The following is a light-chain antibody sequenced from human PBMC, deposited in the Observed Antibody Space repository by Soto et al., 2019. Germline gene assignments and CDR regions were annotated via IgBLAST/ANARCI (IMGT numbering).Light chain of an antibody. CDR2: GAS. CDR1: QSVSSSY. J-gene: IGKJ5*01. V-gene: IGKV3-20*01. Sequence: EIVLPQSPGTLSLSPGERATLSCRASQSVSSSYLAWYQQKPGQAPRLLIYGASRRATGIPDRFSGSGSGTDFTLTISRLEPEDFAVYYCQQYGSSRITFGQGTRLEIK. CDR3: QQYGSSRIT.